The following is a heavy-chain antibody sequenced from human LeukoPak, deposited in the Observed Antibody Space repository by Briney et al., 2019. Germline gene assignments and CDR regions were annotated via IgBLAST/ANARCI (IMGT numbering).Heavy chain of an antibody. CDR2: IYSGGST. Sequence: PGGSLRLSCAASGFTFSSYSMNWVRQAPGKGLEWVSVIYSGGSTYYADSVKGRFTISRDNSKNTLYLQMNSLRAEDTAVYYCARASDYGEDYWGQGTLVTVSS. D-gene: IGHD4-17*01. CDR1: GFTFSSYS. J-gene: IGHJ4*02. CDR3: ARASDYGEDY. V-gene: IGHV3-66*01.